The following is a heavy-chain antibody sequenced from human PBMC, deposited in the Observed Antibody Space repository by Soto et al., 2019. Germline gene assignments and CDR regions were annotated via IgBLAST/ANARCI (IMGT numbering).Heavy chain of an antibody. CDR3: AKDRRDGEYNSVYDF. CDR2: ISFDENQK. Sequence: QVQLVESGGGVVQPGRSLRLSCAASGFTFSSYGMHWVRQAPGKGLEWVAIISFDENQKYYADSVKARFTISRDNSRNTLYLQVNSLRAEDTALYYCAKDRRDGEYNSVYDFWGQGTLVTVSS. J-gene: IGHJ4*02. CDR1: GFTFSSYG. D-gene: IGHD4-17*01. V-gene: IGHV3-30*18.